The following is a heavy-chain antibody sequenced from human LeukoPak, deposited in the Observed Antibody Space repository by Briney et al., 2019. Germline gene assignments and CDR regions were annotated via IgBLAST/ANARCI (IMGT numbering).Heavy chain of an antibody. J-gene: IGHJ4*02. CDR3: ARTPDGYPYNFDY. Sequence: GASVKVSCKASGYTFTGYYMHWVRQAPGQGLEWMGWINPNSGGTNYAQKFQGRVTMTRDTSISTAYMELSRLRSDDTAVYYCARTPDGYPYNFDYWGQGTLVTVSS. V-gene: IGHV1-2*02. CDR1: GYTFTGYY. CDR2: INPNSGGT. D-gene: IGHD5-24*01.